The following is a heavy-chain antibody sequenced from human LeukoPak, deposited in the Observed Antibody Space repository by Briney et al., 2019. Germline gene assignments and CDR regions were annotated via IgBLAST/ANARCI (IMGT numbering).Heavy chain of an antibody. J-gene: IGHJ4*02. Sequence: GGSLRLSCAASGFTFSSYDMHWVRQATGKGLEWVSAIGTAGDTYYPGSVKGRFTISRENAKNSLYLQMNSLRAGDTAVYYRARGNLDSSGWHGGLYFDYWGQGTLVTVSS. CDR3: ARGNLDSSGWHGGLYFDY. CDR2: IGTAGDT. D-gene: IGHD6-19*01. V-gene: IGHV3-13*04. CDR1: GFTFSSYD.